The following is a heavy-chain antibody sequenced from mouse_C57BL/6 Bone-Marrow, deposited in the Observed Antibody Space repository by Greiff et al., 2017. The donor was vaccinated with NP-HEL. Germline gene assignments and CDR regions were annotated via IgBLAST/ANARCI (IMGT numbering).Heavy chain of an antibody. CDR1: GYSITSGYY. V-gene: IGHV3-6*01. CDR3: AKKRVYYGNYTWFAY. CDR2: ISYDGSN. Sequence: EVHLVESGPGLVKPSQSLSLTCSVTGYSITSGYYWNWIRQFPGNKLEWMGYISYDGSNNYNPSLKNRISITRDTSKNQFFLKLNSVTTEDTATYYCAKKRVYYGNYTWFAYWGQGTLVTVSA. D-gene: IGHD2-1*01. J-gene: IGHJ3*01.